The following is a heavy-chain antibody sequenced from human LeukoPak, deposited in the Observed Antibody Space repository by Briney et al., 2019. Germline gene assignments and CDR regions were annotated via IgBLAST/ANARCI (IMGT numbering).Heavy chain of an antibody. Sequence: GGSLRLSCAASGFTFSSYWMLWVRRAPGKGREWVANIKQDGSEKYYVDSVKGRFTISRDNAKNSLYLQMNSLRAEHTAVYYCAREIYAFWSGYYKGPNWFDPWGQGTLVTVSS. D-gene: IGHD3-3*01. CDR2: IKQDGSEK. CDR3: AREIYAFWSGYYKGPNWFDP. V-gene: IGHV3-7*01. CDR1: GFTFSSYW. J-gene: IGHJ5*02.